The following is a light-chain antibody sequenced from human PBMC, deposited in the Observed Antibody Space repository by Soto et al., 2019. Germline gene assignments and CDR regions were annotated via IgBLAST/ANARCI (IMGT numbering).Light chain of an antibody. CDR3: SSYTSSSTYV. CDR2: EVS. J-gene: IGLJ1*01. Sequence: LTQPASVSGSPGQSITISCTGTSSDVGGYNYVSWYQQHAGKAPKLMIYEVSNRPSGVSNRFSGSESDNTASLTISGLQAEDEADYYCSSYTSSSTYVFGTGTKVTVL. CDR1: SSDVGGYNY. V-gene: IGLV2-14*01.